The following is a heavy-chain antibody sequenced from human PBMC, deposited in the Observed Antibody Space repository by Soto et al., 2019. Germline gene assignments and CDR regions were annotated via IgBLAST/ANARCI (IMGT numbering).Heavy chain of an antibody. D-gene: IGHD1-26*01. J-gene: IGHJ5*02. CDR3: ARERLLHNGWFDP. CDR1: GGSVSSGSYY. V-gene: IGHV4-61*01. CDR2: IYYSGST. Sequence: QVQLQESGPGLVKPSETLSLTCTVSGGSVSSGSYYWSWIRQPPGKGLEWIGYIYYSGSTNYNPSLKSRVTISVDTSKNQFSLKLSSVTAADTAVYYCARERLLHNGWFDPWGQGTLVTVSS.